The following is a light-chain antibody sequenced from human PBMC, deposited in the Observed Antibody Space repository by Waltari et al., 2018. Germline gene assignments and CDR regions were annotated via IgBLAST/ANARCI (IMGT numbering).Light chain of an antibody. J-gene: IGLJ3*02. V-gene: IGLV2-11*01. Sequence: QFVLTQPRSVSGSPGQSVTIPCTGTHSDFGTYKSVPSYQHHPGKAPKRLIYDVFKRPSGVPDRFSGSKAGNTASLTISGLQAEDEADYYCCSFAGSYNFGVFGGGTKLTVL. CDR1: HSDFGTYKS. CDR2: DVF. CDR3: CSFAGSYNFGV.